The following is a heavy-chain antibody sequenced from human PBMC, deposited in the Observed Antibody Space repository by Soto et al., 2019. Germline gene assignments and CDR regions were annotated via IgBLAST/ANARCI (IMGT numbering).Heavy chain of an antibody. D-gene: IGHD6-13*01. Sequence: EVQLLESGGGLVQPGGSLRLSCAASGFTFSSYAMSWFRQAPWKGLEWVSAISGSGGSTYYADSVTGRFTISRDNSKNTLSLPMNSLRAEYTAVYYCAYSSTPFDYWGQGTLVTVSS. J-gene: IGHJ4*02. CDR3: AYSSTPFDY. CDR1: GFTFSSYA. CDR2: ISGSGGST. V-gene: IGHV3-23*01.